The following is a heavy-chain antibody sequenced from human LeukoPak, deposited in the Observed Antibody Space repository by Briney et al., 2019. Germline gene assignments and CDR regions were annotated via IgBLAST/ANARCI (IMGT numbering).Heavy chain of an antibody. V-gene: IGHV4-30-2*03. Sequence: SQTLSLTCTVSGVSINSGGYYWSWIRQPPGKGLEWIGNIHYSGSTYYSPSLKNRVTISVDTSKNQFSLRLKSVTAADTAVYYCWRPHCSNSVCSSSRVDFWGQGTLVTVSS. CDR2: IHYSGST. CDR3: WRPHCSNSVCSSSRVDF. J-gene: IGHJ4*02. D-gene: IGHD2-8*01. CDR1: GVSINSGGYY.